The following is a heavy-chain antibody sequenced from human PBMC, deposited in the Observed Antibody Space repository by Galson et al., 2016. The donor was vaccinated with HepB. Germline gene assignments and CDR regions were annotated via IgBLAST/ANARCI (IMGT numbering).Heavy chain of an antibody. V-gene: IGHV3-9*01. Sequence: LRLSCAASGFTLDHSAIHWVRQAPGKGLEWVSGISWNSGSIGYADSVKGRFTISRDNAKNSLYLQMNSLRAGDTALYYCAKDSGAYYYDSSGYRRNAFDIWGQGTMVTVSS. CDR1: GFTLDHSA. D-gene: IGHD3-22*01. J-gene: IGHJ3*02. CDR3: AKDSGAYYYDSSGYRRNAFDI. CDR2: ISWNSGSI.